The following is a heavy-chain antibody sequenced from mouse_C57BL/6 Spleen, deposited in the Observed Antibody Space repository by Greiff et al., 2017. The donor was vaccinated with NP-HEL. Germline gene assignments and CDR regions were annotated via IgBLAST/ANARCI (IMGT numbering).Heavy chain of an antibody. J-gene: IGHJ2*01. CDR2: ISNLAYSI. CDR1: GFTFSDYG. Sequence: EVKLQEPGGGLVQPGGSLKLSCAASGFTFSDYGMAWVRQAPRKGPEWVAFISNLAYSIYYAETVTGRFTLSRENAKNTLYLEMSSLRSEDTAMYYCARQEGDGGYFDYWGQGTTLTVSS. V-gene: IGHV5-15*01. D-gene: IGHD3-3*01. CDR3: ARQEGDGGYFDY.